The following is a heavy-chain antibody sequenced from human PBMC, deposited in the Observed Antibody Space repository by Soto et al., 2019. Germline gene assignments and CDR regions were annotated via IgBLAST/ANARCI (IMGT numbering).Heavy chain of an antibody. CDR1: GGSISNYY. CDR2: IYYSGST. CDR3: ARHRYSYGVYYFDY. J-gene: IGHJ4*02. V-gene: IGHV4-59*08. D-gene: IGHD5-18*01. Sequence: SETLSLTCIVSGGSISNYYWSWIRQPPGKGLEWIGYIYYSGSTNYNPSLTSRVTISVDTSKNQFSRKLSSVTAADTAVYYCARHRYSYGVYYFDYWGQGTLVTVS.